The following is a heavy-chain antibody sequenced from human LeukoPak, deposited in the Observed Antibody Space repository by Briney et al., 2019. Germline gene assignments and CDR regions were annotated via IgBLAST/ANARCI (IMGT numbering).Heavy chain of an antibody. CDR3: ARHGSMSFTPLVY. CDR1: GYTFTSYW. D-gene: IGHD3-16*01. J-gene: IGHJ4*02. CDR2: IYPDDSDT. Sequence: GESLKISCKASGYTFTSYWIGWVRQMPGRGLEWMGFIYPDDSDTKYSPSFQGQVVISADKSISTAYLEWSSLKASDTAIYYCARHGSMSFTPLVYWDQGTLVTVTS. V-gene: IGHV5-51*01.